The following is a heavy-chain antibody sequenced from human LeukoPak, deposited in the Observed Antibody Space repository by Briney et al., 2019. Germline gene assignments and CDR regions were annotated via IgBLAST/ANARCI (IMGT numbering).Heavy chain of an antibody. CDR2: IYPDDSDT. Sequence: GESLKISFKASGYRFTTHWIGWVRPMPGKGLEWMGIIYPDDSDTKYSPSFQGQVTISADKSISTAFLQWSSLKASDTAMYYCASATGSYSYFDYWGQGTLVTVSS. CDR3: ASATGSYSYFDY. J-gene: IGHJ4*02. V-gene: IGHV5-51*01. D-gene: IGHD1-26*01. CDR1: GYRFTTHW.